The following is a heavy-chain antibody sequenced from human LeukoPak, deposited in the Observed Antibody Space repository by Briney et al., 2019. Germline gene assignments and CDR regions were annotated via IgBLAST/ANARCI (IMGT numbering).Heavy chain of an antibody. V-gene: IGHV3-23*01. CDR3: AKDLLVVVPAAMPPGPPQPSY. Sequence: PGGSLRLSCAASGFTFNNFAMAWVRQAPGKGLEWVSAISGSGGSTYYGDSVKGRFTISRDNSKNTLYLQMNSLRAEDTAVYYCAKDLLVVVPAAMPPGPPQPSYWGQGTLVTVSS. CDR2: ISGSGGST. J-gene: IGHJ4*02. CDR1: GFTFNNFA. D-gene: IGHD2-2*01.